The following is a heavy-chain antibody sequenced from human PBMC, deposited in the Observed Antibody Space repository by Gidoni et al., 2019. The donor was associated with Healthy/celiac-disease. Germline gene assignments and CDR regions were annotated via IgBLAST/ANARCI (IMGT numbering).Heavy chain of an antibody. V-gene: IGHV1-69*01. CDR1: GGTFSSYA. D-gene: IGHD3-10*01. J-gene: IGHJ6*03. CDR3: ALRRGASAGGSGSHVYYYYYMDV. Sequence: QVQLVQSGAEVKKPGSSVKVSCKASGGTFSSYAISWVRQAPGQGLEWMGGIIPIFGTANYAQKFQGRVTITADESTSTAYMELSSLRSEDTAVYYCALRRGASAGGSGSHVYYYYYMDVWGKGTTVTVSS. CDR2: IIPIFGTA.